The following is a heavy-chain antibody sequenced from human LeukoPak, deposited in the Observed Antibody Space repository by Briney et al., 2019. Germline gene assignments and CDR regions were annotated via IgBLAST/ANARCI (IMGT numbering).Heavy chain of an antibody. V-gene: IGHV1-2*02. CDR1: GYTFTGYY. CDR3: ARVEGIAAAGSDY. D-gene: IGHD6-13*01. J-gene: IGHJ4*02. Sequence: ASVKVSCKASGYTFTGYYMHWVRQAPGQGLEWMGWIYPNSGGTNYAQKFQGRVTMTRDTSISTAYMELSRLRSDDTAVYYCARVEGIAAAGSDYWGQGTLVTVSS. CDR2: IYPNSGGT.